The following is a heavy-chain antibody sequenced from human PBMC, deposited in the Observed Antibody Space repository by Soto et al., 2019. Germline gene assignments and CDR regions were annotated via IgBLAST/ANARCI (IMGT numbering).Heavy chain of an antibody. CDR2: INPNSGGT. CDR1: GYTFTGYY. J-gene: IGHJ4*02. Sequence: ASVKVSCKASGYTFTGYYMHWVRQAPGQGLEWMGWINPNSGGTNYAQKFQGRVTMTRDTSISTAYTELSRLRSDDTAVYYCARGEQWLPTRYFDYWGQGTLVTVSS. V-gene: IGHV1-2*02. CDR3: ARGEQWLPTRYFDY. D-gene: IGHD6-19*01.